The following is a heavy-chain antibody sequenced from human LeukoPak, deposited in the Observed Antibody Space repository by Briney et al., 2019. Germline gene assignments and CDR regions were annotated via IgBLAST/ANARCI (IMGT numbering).Heavy chain of an antibody. D-gene: IGHD5-24*01. V-gene: IGHV4-59*01. Sequence: PGKGXEWSGDISYSGGTNYNPSLKSRVTISVDTSKNQFTLNLSSVTAADSAVYFCTRDRRDGYNYVDLWGQGILVTVSS. J-gene: IGHJ5*02. CDR2: ISYSGGT. CDR3: TRDRRDGYNYVDL.